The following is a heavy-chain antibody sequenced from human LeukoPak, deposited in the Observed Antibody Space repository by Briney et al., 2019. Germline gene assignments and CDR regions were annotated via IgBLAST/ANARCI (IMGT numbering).Heavy chain of an antibody. J-gene: IGHJ5*02. V-gene: IGHV3-30*18. CDR2: ISYDGNNK. CDR3: GKDMYYRGSGSNCTVDT. D-gene: IGHD3-10*01. Sequence: GGSLRLSCAASGFTFSNFAMNWVRQAPGKGLEWVAVISYDGNNKYYSDSARGRFTISRDNSKNTLYLQMNSLRAEHTPLYNCGKDMYYRGSGSNCTVDTWGQGTLVTASP. CDR1: GFTFSNFA.